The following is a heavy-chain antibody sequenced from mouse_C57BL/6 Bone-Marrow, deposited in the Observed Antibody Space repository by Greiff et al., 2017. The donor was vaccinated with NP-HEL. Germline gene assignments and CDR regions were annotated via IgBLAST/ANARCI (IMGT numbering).Heavy chain of an antibody. CDR2: IYPYDSET. D-gene: IGHD1-1*01. CDR3: ARGGSSGAY. Sequence: VQLQQPGAELVRPGSSVKLSCKASGYTFTSYWMDWVKQRPGQGLEWIGNIYPYDSETHYNQKFKDKATLTVDKSSSTAYMQLSSLTSEDSAVYYCARGGSSGAYWGQGTLVTVSA. CDR1: GYTFTSYW. V-gene: IGHV1-61*01. J-gene: IGHJ3*01.